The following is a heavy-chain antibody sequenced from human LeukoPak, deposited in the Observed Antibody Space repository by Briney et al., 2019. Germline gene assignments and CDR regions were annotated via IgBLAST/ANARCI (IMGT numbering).Heavy chain of an antibody. CDR2: IKSNTDGGTT. CDR3: TTQLLFEHNFDY. Sequence: GGSLRLSCAASGFTFSDAWMSWVRQTPGKGLEWVGRIKSNTDGGTTDFAAPVKGRFTISRDDSENALYLQMNSLKTEDTAVYYCTTQLLFEHNFDYWGQGTLVTVSS. J-gene: IGHJ4*02. V-gene: IGHV3-15*01. CDR1: GFTFSDAW. D-gene: IGHD2-2*01.